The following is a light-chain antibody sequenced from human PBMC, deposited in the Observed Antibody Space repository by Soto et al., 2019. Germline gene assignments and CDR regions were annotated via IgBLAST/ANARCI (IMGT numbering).Light chain of an antibody. CDR3: QQYGSSGYT. V-gene: IGKV3-20*01. CDR2: GAS. J-gene: IGKJ2*01. Sequence: EIVLTQSPGTLSLSPGERATLSCRASQSVSSSYLAWYQQKPGQAPRLLIYGASIRSTGIPDRFSGSRSGTDFTLTISRLEPEDFAVYYCQQYGSSGYTFGQGTKLESK. CDR1: QSVSSSY.